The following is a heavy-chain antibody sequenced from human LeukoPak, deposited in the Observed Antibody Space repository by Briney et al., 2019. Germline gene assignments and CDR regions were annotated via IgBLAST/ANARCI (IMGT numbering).Heavy chain of an antibody. Sequence: SESLSLTCAVYGGSFSIYYWSWIRQPPGKGLEWIGEINHSGSTNYNPTLKSRVTISVDTSKNQFSLKLSSVTAADTAVYYCARGRGYSSGWYFDYWGQGTLVTVSS. V-gene: IGHV4-34*01. J-gene: IGHJ4*02. CDR2: INHSGST. D-gene: IGHD6-19*01. CDR3: ARGRGYSSGWYFDY. CDR1: GGSFSIYY.